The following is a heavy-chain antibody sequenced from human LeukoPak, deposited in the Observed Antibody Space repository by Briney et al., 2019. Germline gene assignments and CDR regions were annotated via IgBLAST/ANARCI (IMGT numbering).Heavy chain of an antibody. CDR3: ARDTGWGALDY. J-gene: IGHJ4*02. CDR1: GFSFSTTW. Sequence: GGSLRLSCAASGFSFSTTWMTWVRQTPGKGLELVANINIDGSQRYHADSVEGRFTISRDNVKNTLYLQMSSLRVEDTAVYYCARDTGWGALDYWGQGALVIVSS. D-gene: IGHD3-16*01. V-gene: IGHV3-7*03. CDR2: INIDGSQR.